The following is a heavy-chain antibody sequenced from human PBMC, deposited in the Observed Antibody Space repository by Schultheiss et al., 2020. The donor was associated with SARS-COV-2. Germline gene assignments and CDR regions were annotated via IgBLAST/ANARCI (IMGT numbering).Heavy chain of an antibody. J-gene: IGHJ4*02. Sequence: SETLSLTCTVSGGSISSYYWSWIRQPAGKGLEWIGSINHSGSTNYNPSLKSRVTISVDTSKNHISLKLSSVTAADTAVYYCARNFASSSSPDSWGQGILVTVSS. D-gene: IGHD6-6*01. CDR2: INHSGST. CDR3: ARNFASSSSPDS. V-gene: IGHV4-4*07. CDR1: GGSISSYY.